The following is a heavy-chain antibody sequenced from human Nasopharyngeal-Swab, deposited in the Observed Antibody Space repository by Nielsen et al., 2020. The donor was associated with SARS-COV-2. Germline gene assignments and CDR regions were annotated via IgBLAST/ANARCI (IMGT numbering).Heavy chain of an antibody. V-gene: IGHV4-39*07. Sequence: IRQPPGKGPEWIGSIYYSGSTYYNPSLKSRVTISVDTSKNQFSLKLSSVTAADTAVYYCARSKKAPFDYWGQGTLVTVSS. CDR2: IYYSGST. CDR3: ARSKKAPFDY. J-gene: IGHJ4*02.